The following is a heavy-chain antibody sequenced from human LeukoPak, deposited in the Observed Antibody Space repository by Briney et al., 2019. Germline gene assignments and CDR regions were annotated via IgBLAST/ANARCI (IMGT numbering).Heavy chain of an antibody. CDR1: GGSFSDYY. Sequence: SETLSLTCAVYGGSFSDYYWTWIRQTPGKGLEWIGEVSPSGSSNYNPSLKSRVTISVDTSKNQFSLKLRSVTAADTADYYCARGRQDVNMILVVMAGVSYYLDVWSKGTTVTVS. V-gene: IGHV4-34*01. J-gene: IGHJ6*03. CDR3: ARGRQDVNMILVVMAGVSYYLDV. CDR2: VSPSGSS. D-gene: IGHD3-22*01.